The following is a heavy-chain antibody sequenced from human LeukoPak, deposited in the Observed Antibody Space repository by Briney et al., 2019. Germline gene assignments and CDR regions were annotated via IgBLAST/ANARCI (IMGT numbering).Heavy chain of an antibody. CDR1: GYTLTELS. V-gene: IGHV1-24*01. Sequence: ASVKVSCKVSGYTLTELSMHWVRQAPGKGLEWMGGFDPEDGETIYAQKFQGRVTVTEDTSTDTAYMELSSLRSEDTAVYYCATDLVYYGSGSYPFDYWGQGTLVTVSS. J-gene: IGHJ4*02. D-gene: IGHD3-10*01. CDR3: ATDLVYYGSGSYPFDY. CDR2: FDPEDGET.